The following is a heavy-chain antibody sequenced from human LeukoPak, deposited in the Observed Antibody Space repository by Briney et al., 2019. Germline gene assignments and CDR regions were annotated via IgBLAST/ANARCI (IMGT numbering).Heavy chain of an antibody. CDR1: GYTFTSYG. Sequence: ASVKVSCKGSGYTFTSYGISWVRQAPGQGLEWMGWISAYNGNTNYAQKLQGRVTMTTDTSTSTAYMELRSLRSDDTAVYYCARGSGQWLVYYYMDVWGKGTTVTISS. V-gene: IGHV1-18*01. D-gene: IGHD6-19*01. J-gene: IGHJ6*03. CDR3: ARGSGQWLVYYYMDV. CDR2: ISAYNGNT.